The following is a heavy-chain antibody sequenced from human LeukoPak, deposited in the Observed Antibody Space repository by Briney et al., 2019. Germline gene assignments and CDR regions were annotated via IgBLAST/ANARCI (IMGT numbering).Heavy chain of an antibody. CDR1: GGSFSGYY. J-gene: IGHJ6*02. CDR3: ARASSAYYYDFYGLDV. D-gene: IGHD3-22*01. Sequence: SETLSLTCAVYGGSFSGYYWSWIRQSPGKGLEWIGEINHSGSTNYNPSLKSRVTISVDTSKNHFSLNLSSVTAADTAMYYCARASSAYYYDFYGLDVWGQGTTVTVSS. CDR2: INHSGST. V-gene: IGHV4-34*01.